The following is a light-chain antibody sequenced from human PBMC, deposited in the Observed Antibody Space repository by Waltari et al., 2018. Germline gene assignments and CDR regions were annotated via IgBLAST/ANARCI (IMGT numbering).Light chain of an antibody. J-gene: IGLJ3*02. V-gene: IGLV1-44*01. CDR2: GND. CDR3: ATWDDSLNWV. Sequence: QSALTQPPSVSGTPGQRVTISSSGSYSNIGSRAVTWYQQPPGTAPKLLIYGNDHRPSGVPDRFSGSKSGTSASLAISGLQSEDEADYYCATWDDSLNWVFGGGTKLTVL. CDR1: YSNIGSRA.